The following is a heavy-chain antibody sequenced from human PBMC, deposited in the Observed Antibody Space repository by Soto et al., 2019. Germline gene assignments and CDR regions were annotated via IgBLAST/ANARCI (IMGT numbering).Heavy chain of an antibody. CDR1: GDTFSTYT. J-gene: IGHJ5*02. D-gene: IGHD4-17*01. CDR3: TRSRHWDGNYFDNCFDP. CDR2: IIPILDVA. V-gene: IGHV1-69*02. Sequence: QVQLVQSGAELKKPGSSVKNSCRASGDTFSTYTISWVRQAPGQGLDWMGRIIPILDVANYAPKFQGRVTMTADTSTNTAQMELSSLTSEDTAVYYCTRSRHWDGNYFDNCFDPWGQGTLVTVSS.